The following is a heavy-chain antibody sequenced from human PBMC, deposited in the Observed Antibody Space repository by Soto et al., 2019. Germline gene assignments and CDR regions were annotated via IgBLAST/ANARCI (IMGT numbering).Heavy chain of an antibody. CDR2: ISWNSGSI. D-gene: IGHD2-2*02. Sequence: GGSLRLSCAASGFTFDDYAMHWVRQAPGKGLEWVSGISWNSGSIGYADSVKGRFTISRDNAKNSLYLQMNSLRAEDTALYYCVIYGFDPCGQGSLVTVSS. CDR3: VIYGFDP. CDR1: GFTFDDYA. V-gene: IGHV3-9*01. J-gene: IGHJ5*02.